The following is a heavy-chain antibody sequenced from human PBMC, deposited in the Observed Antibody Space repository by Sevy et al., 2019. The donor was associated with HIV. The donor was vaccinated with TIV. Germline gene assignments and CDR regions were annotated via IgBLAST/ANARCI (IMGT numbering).Heavy chain of an antibody. Sequence: ASVKVSCKVSGYTLTELSMHWVRQAPGKGLEWMGGFDPEDGETIYAQKFQGSVTMTEDTSTDTAYMELSSLRSEDTVVYYCATPNNSGSYYYGMDVWGQGTTVTVSS. CDR2: FDPEDGET. CDR1: GYTLTELS. D-gene: IGHD1-26*01. CDR3: ATPNNSGSYYYGMDV. J-gene: IGHJ6*02. V-gene: IGHV1-24*01.